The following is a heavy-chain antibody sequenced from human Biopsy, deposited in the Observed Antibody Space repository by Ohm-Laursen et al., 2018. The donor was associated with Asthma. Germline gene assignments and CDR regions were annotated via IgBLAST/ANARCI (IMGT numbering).Heavy chain of an antibody. CDR2: ISSSSSTI. V-gene: IGHV3-48*04. CDR1: GFTFSSYS. J-gene: IGHJ1*01. CDR3: ARTFHFWSPYHAELYHL. Sequence: SLRLSCTASGFTFSSYSMNWVRQAPGKGLEWVSYISSSSSTIYYADSVKGRFTISRDNAKNSLYLQMNSLRAEDTAVYYCARTFHFWSPYHAELYHLWGQGTLVTVSS. D-gene: IGHD3-3*02.